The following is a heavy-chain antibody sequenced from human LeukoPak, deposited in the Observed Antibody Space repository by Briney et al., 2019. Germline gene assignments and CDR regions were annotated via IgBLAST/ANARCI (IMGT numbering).Heavy chain of an antibody. D-gene: IGHD6-6*01. CDR1: GYTFTSYG. Sequence: ASVKVSCKASGYTFTSYGISWVRQAPGQGLEWMGWINPSSGGTNYAQKFQGRVTMTSDSSITTAYMELSSLRPDDTAVYYCARRGISSSKEYYFFYYYMDVWGTGTTVTVSS. J-gene: IGHJ6*03. CDR2: INPSSGGT. CDR3: ARRGISSSKEYYFFYYYMDV. V-gene: IGHV1-2*02.